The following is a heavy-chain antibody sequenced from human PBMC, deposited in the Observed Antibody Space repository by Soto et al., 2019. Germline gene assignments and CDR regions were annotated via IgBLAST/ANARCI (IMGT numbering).Heavy chain of an antibody. CDR1: GFTFSSHW. Sequence: EVQLVESGGGLVQPGGCLRLSCAASGFTFSSHWMHWVRQAPGKGLVWVSRINGDGSSTSYADSVKGRFTISRDNAKNMLYLQVNSLRADDTAVYYCAGSPGLSRISGTTLGAWGQGTLVTVS. J-gene: IGHJ5*01. D-gene: IGHD1-7*01. V-gene: IGHV3-74*01. CDR2: INGDGSST. CDR3: AGSPGLSRISGTTLGA.